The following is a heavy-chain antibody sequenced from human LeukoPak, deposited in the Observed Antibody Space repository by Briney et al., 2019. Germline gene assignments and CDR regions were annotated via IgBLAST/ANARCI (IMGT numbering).Heavy chain of an antibody. CDR3: AREVAFENYYFDY. Sequence: PGGSLRLSCVASGFTVSSNYMSWVRQAPGKGLEWVSVIYSGGHTYYVDSVNGRFTISRDNSKNTLYLQMNSLRAEDTAVYYCAREVAFENYYFDYWGQGTLVTVSS. V-gene: IGHV3-53*01. D-gene: IGHD3-16*01. J-gene: IGHJ4*02. CDR2: IYSGGHT. CDR1: GFTVSSNY.